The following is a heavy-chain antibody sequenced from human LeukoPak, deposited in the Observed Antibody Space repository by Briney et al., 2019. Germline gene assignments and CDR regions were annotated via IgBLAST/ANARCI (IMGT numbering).Heavy chain of an antibody. J-gene: IGHJ3*02. CDR1: GFTFSSYS. CDR3: ARPIYDSSGYYPHDAFDI. V-gene: IGHV3-48*04. Sequence: PGGSLRLSCAASGFTFSSYSMNWVRQAPGKGLEWVSYISSSSSTIYYADSVKGRFTISRDNAKNSLYLQMNSLRAEDTAVYYCARPIYDSSGYYPHDAFDIWGQGTMVTVSS. D-gene: IGHD3-22*01. CDR2: ISSSSSTI.